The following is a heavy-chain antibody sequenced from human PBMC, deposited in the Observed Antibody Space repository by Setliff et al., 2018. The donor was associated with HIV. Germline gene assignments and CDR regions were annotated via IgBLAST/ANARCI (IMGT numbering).Heavy chain of an antibody. CDR2: IYYYSGST. Sequence: SETLSLTCTVSGGSISSRSYYWGWIRQPPGKGLEWIGYIYYYSGSTYYNPSLKSRVTISVDTSKNQFSLKLSSVTAADTAVYYCARLEVRSFYGYRNSPDYWSQGTLVTVSS. V-gene: IGHV4-39*01. J-gene: IGHJ4*02. CDR1: GGSISSRSYY. D-gene: IGHD5-18*01. CDR3: ARLEVRSFYGYRNSPDY.